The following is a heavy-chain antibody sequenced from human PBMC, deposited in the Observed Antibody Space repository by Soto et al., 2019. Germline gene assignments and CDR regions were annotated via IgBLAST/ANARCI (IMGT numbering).Heavy chain of an antibody. Sequence: GESLKISCKGSGFRFPNYWIRRVRQIPGKGLEWMGSIHPVDTYANYSPSFQGPVTFSVDTSISTSYLQWSALKASDAAMYFCATIDSIARNAFVPWGQGXLVTVYS. CDR3: ATIDSIARNAFVP. J-gene: IGHJ5*02. CDR1: GFRFPNYW. V-gene: IGHV5-10-1*01. D-gene: IGHD6-13*01. CDR2: IHPVDTYA.